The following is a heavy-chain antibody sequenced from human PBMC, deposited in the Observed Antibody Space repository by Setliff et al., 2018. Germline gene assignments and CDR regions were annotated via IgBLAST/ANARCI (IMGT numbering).Heavy chain of an antibody. CDR1: GGSISTYY. D-gene: IGHD7-27*01. Sequence: SETLSLTCNVSGGSISTYYWSWIRQPAGKGLEWIGRIHSSGNTNYKPSLKSRVTMSVDTTKNQFSLKLSSVTAVDTAVYYCARAGAIQGGFDIWGQGTVVTVSS. J-gene: IGHJ3*02. CDR2: IHSSGNT. V-gene: IGHV4-4*07. CDR3: ARAGAIQGGFDI.